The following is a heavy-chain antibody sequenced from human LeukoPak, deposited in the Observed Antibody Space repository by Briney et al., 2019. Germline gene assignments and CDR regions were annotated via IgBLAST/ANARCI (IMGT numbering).Heavy chain of an antibody. CDR2: INTYNGNT. CDR1: GYTFTNYG. Sequence: ASVKVSCKASGYTFTNYGITWMRQAPGQGLEWMGWINTYNGNTNYAQKLQGRVTITTDTSTSTAYMELRSLRSDYTAVFYCARDLVDGVGAPGAYWGQGALVTVSS. D-gene: IGHD1-26*01. V-gene: IGHV1-18*01. J-gene: IGHJ4*02. CDR3: ARDLVDGVGAPGAY.